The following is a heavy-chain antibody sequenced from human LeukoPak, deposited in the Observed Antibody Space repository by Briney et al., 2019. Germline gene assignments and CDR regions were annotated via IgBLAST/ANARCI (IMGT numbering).Heavy chain of an antibody. V-gene: IGHV4-34*01. J-gene: IGHJ4*02. CDR1: GGSISSYY. Sequence: SETLSLTCTVSGGSISSYYWSWIRQPAGKGLEWIGEIDHSGRTNSNASLKSRVTISVDMSKNQFSLRLSSVTAADTAVYYCARKSIVTAGRKPYDFWDQGTLVTVSP. CDR2: IDHSGRT. D-gene: IGHD6-13*01. CDR3: ARKSIVTAGRKPYDF.